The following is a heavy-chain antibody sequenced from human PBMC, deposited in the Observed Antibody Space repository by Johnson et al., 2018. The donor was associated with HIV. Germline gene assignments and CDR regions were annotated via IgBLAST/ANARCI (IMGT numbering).Heavy chain of an antibody. CDR1: GFTFSSYA. V-gene: IGHV3-23*04. J-gene: IGHJ3*02. CDR3: ARGKAWIQSWDDAFDI. D-gene: IGHD5-18*01. CDR2: ISGSGGST. Sequence: VQLVESGGGVVQPGRSLRLSCAASGFTFSSYAMSWVRQAPGKGLEWVSAISGSGGSTYYADSVKGRFTMSRDNSKNTIYLQTNSLRREDTAVYYCARGKAWIQSWDDAFDIWGQGTVVTVSS.